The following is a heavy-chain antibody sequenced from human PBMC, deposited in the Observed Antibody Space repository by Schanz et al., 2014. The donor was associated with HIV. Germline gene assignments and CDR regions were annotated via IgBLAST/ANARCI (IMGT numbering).Heavy chain of an antibody. CDR3: ARAHPQRYCSRTDCYTRPGWFDP. D-gene: IGHD2-2*02. CDR2: ISSGFST. V-gene: IGHV3-23*01. Sequence: EVQLLESGGGLVQPGGSLRLSCAASGFIFSSNAMSWVRQAPGKGLEWVSDISSGFSTYYVDSVKGRFTISRDNSKNTLYLQMNSLRAEDTAIYYCARAHPQRYCSRTDCYTRPGWFDPWGQGTLVIVSS. J-gene: IGHJ5*02. CDR1: GFIFSSNA.